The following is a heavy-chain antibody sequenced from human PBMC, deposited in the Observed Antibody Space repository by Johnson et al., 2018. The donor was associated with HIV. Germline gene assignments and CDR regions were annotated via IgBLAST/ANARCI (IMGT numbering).Heavy chain of an antibody. CDR3: AKDRYIKGASTGFDI. Sequence: RLSCAASGFTFRNYGMHWVRQAPGKGLEWVAVISYDGSNKYYADSVKGRFTTSRDNSKNTLYLQMNILRSEDTAVYYCAKDRYIKGASTGFDIWGQGTMVTVSS. CDR2: ISYDGSNK. V-gene: IGHV3-30*18. CDR1: GFTFRNYG. J-gene: IGHJ3*02. D-gene: IGHD1-26*01.